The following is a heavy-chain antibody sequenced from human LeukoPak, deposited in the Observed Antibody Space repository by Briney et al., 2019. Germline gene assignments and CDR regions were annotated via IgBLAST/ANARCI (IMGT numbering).Heavy chain of an antibody. CDR2: INHSGST. D-gene: IGHD7-27*01. V-gene: IGHV4-34*01. J-gene: IGHJ4*02. CDR3: ARSETRNAWAIDY. CDR1: GGSFSGYY. Sequence: SETLSLTCAVYGGSFSGYYWSWIRQPPGKGLEWIGEINHSGSTNYNPSLKSRVTISVDTSKNQFSLKLSSVTAADTAVYYCARSETRNAWAIDYWGQGTLVTVSS.